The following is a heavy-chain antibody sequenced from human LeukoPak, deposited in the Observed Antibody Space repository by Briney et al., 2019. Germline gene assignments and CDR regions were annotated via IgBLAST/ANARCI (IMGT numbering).Heavy chain of an antibody. D-gene: IGHD3-3*01. Sequence: SETLSLTCAVSGYSISSGCYWGWIRQPPGKGLEWIGSIYQSGSGSSYYNPSLKSRVTIFGDTSKNQFFLRLSSVTAADTAVYYCASTLRFLPYRRFDYWGQGTLVTVPS. J-gene: IGHJ4*02. CDR2: IYQSGSGSS. V-gene: IGHV4-38-2*01. CDR1: GYSISSGCY. CDR3: ASTLRFLPYRRFDY.